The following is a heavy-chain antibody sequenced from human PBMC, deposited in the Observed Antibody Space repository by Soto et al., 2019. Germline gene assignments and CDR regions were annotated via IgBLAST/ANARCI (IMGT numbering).Heavy chain of an antibody. CDR1: GYTFTGYY. CDR3: AREFPLRNYYYYGMDV. J-gene: IGHJ6*02. Sequence: ASVKVSCKASGYTFTGYYMHWVRQAPGQGLEWMGWINPNSGGTNYAQKFQGWVTMTRDTSISTAYMELSRLRSDDTAVYYCAREFPLRNYYYYGMDVWGQGTTVTVSS. V-gene: IGHV1-2*04. CDR2: INPNSGGT.